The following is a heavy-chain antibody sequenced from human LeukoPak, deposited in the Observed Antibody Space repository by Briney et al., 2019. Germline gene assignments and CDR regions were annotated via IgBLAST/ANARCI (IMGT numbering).Heavy chain of an antibody. J-gene: IGHJ6*02. V-gene: IGHV3-33*01. D-gene: IGHD3-10*01. CDR3: AREVARGYGMDV. Sequence: QSGGSLRLSCAASGFSFSGYGMHWIRQAPGKGRKWVALIWSGGNKDFYADSVRGRFAISRDNGRSTLYLDMNSLRDDDTGVYYCAREVARGYGMDVWGQGTAVIVSS. CDR1: GFSFSGYG. CDR2: IWSGGNKD.